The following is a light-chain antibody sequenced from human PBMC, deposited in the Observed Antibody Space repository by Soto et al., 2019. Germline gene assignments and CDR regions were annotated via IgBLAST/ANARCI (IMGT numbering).Light chain of an antibody. V-gene: IGKV3-20*01. Sequence: EIVLTQSPGTLSLSPGERATLSCRASQSITSSYFAWYQQKPGQAPTLLIYGASSRATGIPDRFSGSGSGTDFTLTISRLEPEDFAVYYCQQYDSSPYTFGQGTKLEIK. CDR1: QSITSSY. CDR2: GAS. CDR3: QQYDSSPYT. J-gene: IGKJ2*01.